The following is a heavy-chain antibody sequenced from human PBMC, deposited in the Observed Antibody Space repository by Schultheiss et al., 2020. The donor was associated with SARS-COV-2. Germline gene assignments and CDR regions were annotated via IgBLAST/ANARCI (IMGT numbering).Heavy chain of an antibody. CDR2: ISSSSSYT. Sequence: GGSLRLSCAASGFTFSDYYMSWIRQAPGKGLEWVSYISSSSSYTNYADSVKGRFTISRDNAKNSLYLQMNSLRAEDTAVYYCAKDLDRGYSYGYRYYYGMDVWGQGTTVTVSS. CDR3: AKDLDRGYSYGYRYYYGMDV. J-gene: IGHJ6*02. V-gene: IGHV3-11*05. D-gene: IGHD5-18*01. CDR1: GFTFSDYY.